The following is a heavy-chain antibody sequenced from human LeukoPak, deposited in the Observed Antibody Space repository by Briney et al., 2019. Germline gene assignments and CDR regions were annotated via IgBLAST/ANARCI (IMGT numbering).Heavy chain of an antibody. CDR3: AKVPAAATGGFDY. CDR1: GFTFSSYG. V-gene: IGHV3-30*02. J-gene: IGHJ4*02. CDR2: IRYDGSNK. D-gene: IGHD2-2*01. Sequence: TGGSLRLSCAASGFTFSSYGMHWVRQAPGKGLEWVAFIRYDGSNKYYADSVKGRFTISRDNSKNTLYLQMNSLRAEDTAVYYCAKVPAAATGGFDYWGQGTLVTVSS.